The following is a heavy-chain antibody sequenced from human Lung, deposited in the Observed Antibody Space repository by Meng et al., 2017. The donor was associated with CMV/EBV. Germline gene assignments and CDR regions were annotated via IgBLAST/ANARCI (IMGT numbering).Heavy chain of an antibody. CDR3: VVNLGDFSNYASSFDY. V-gene: IGHV1-46*01. CDR2: INPGGST. CDR1: GYSFTGYH. Sequence: ASVXVSXKASGYSFTGYHMHWVRQAPGQGLEWMGMINPGGSTIYAQKFQGRVTMPRDTSTSTVYMELKSLRSEDTAVYYCVVNLGDFSNYASSFDYWGQGTLVTVSS. D-gene: IGHD4-11*01. J-gene: IGHJ4*02.